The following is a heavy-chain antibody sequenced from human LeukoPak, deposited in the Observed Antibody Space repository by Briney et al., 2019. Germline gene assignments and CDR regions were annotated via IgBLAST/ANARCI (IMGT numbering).Heavy chain of an antibody. CDR1: GGSISSYY. J-gene: IGHJ4*02. D-gene: IGHD3-22*01. Sequence: PSETLSLTCTVSGGSISSYYWSWIRQPPGKGLEWIGYIYYSGSTNYNPSLKSRVTISVDTSENQFSLKLRSVTAADTAVYYCARLWYYDSSGYPDYWGQGTLVTVSS. CDR3: ARLWYYDSSGYPDY. CDR2: IYYSGST. V-gene: IGHV4-59*08.